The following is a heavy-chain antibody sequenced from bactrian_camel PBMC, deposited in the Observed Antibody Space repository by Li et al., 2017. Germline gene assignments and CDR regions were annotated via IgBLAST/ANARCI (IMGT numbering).Heavy chain of an antibody. CDR2: ISADGGAA. V-gene: IGHV3S40*01. CDR3: AADSQMTPDMWLIRHNIKTVRF. J-gene: IGHJ4*01. CDR1: GFSFRSFY. Sequence: VQLVESGGGLVQPGGSLRLSCAASGFSFRSFYMGWVRQAPGKGLEWVSIISADGGAAYYADSVKGRFTISRDNAENTLTLQMNSLKPEDTAMYYCAADSQMTPDMWLIRHNIKTVRFRGQGTQVTVS. D-gene: IGHD1*01.